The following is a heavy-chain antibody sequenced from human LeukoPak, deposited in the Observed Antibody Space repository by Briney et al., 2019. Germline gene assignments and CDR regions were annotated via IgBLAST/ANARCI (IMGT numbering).Heavy chain of an antibody. J-gene: IGHJ4*02. D-gene: IGHD3-22*01. CDR3: ARDRRAYYYDSSGYYSLDY. CDR2: ISSSSSYI. Sequence: GGSLRLSCAASGFTLSGYVMHWVRQAPGKGLEWVSSISSSSSYIYYADSVKGRFTISRDNAKNSLYLQMNSLRAEDTAVYYCARDRRAYYYDSSGYYSLDYWGQGTLVTVSS. V-gene: IGHV3-21*01. CDR1: GFTLSGYV.